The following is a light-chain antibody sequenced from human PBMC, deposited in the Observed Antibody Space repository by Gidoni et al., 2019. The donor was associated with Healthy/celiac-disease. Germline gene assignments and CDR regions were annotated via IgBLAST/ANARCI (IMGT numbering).Light chain of an antibody. CDR1: SLRSYY. CDR3: NSRDSSGNHLE. Sequence: SSELTQDPAVSVAFGQTVRITCQGDSLRSYYASWYQQKPGQAPVLVIYGKNNRPSGIPDRFSGSSSGNTASLTITGAQAEDEADYYCNSRDSSGNHLEFGGGTKLTVL. CDR2: GKN. V-gene: IGLV3-19*01. J-gene: IGLJ2*01.